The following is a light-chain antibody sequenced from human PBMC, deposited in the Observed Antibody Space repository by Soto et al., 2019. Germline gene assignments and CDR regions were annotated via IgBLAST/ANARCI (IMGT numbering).Light chain of an antibody. Sequence: IQMTQSPSTLSASVGDRVTITCRASQSISTYLNWYQQKLGKAPTLLIYAASSLQSGVPSRFRGGGSGTDFTLTISNLQPVDFATYFCQQCYGSPRTFGQGTKVEI. V-gene: IGKV1-39*01. CDR2: AAS. CDR1: QSISTY. J-gene: IGKJ1*01. CDR3: QQCYGSPRT.